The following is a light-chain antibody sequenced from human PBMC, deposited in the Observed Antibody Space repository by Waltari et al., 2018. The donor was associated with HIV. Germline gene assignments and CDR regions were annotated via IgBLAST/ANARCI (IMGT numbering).Light chain of an antibody. CDR3: QSYDSSLSPWV. CDR1: SSNIGAGYD. CDR2: GNS. Sequence: QSELTQPPSVSGAPGQRVTISCTGSSSNIGAGYDVHWYQQLPGTAPKLLIYGNSNRPSGVPDLFSGSKSGTSASLAITGLQAEDEADYYCQSYDSSLSPWVFGGGTKLTVL. J-gene: IGLJ3*02. V-gene: IGLV1-40*01.